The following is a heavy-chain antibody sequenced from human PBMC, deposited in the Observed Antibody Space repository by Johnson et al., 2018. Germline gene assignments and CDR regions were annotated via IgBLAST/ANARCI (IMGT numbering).Heavy chain of an antibody. CDR1: GFTFSTYG. V-gene: IGHV3-30*18. Sequence: QVQLVQSGGGVVQPGRSLRLSCAASGFTFSTYGMHWIRQAPVKGLEWVAVISYDGSNQYYADSVKGRFTIYRDNSKNTLYLQMNSLRAEEPAVDYRAKGDIKYYYYVDVWGKGTTVTVSS. CDR2: ISYDGSNQ. J-gene: IGHJ6*03. CDR3: AKGDIKYYYYVDV. D-gene: IGHD2-15*01.